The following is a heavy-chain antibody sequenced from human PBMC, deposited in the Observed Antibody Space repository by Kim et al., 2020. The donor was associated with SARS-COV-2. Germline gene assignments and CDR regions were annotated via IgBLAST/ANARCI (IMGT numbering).Heavy chain of an antibody. D-gene: IGHD2-2*01. CDR3: ARGMLCSSISCRSPFDY. V-gene: IGHV3-30*01. Sequence: VRGRFTISRDNSKNTLYLQMNSLRAEDTAVYYCARGMLCSSISCRSPFDYWGQGNLVTVSS. J-gene: IGHJ4*02.